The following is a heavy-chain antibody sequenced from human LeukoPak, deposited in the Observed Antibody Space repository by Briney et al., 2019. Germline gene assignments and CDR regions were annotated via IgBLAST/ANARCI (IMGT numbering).Heavy chain of an antibody. Sequence: GRSLRLSCAASGFTFSSYGMHWVRQAPGKGLEWVAVIWYDGSNKYYADSVKGRFTISRDNSKNTLYLQMNSLRAEDTAVYYCARGGDILTGYLGADWYFDLWGRGTLVTVSS. D-gene: IGHD3-9*01. CDR1: GFTFSSYG. CDR2: IWYDGSNK. J-gene: IGHJ2*01. CDR3: ARGGDILTGYLGADWYFDL. V-gene: IGHV3-33*01.